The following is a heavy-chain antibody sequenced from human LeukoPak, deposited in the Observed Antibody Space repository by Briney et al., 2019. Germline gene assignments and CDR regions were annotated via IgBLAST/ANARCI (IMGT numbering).Heavy chain of an antibody. CDR1: GGSFSGYY. V-gene: IGHV4-34*01. CDR2: INHSGST. Sequence: SETLSLTCAVYGGSFSGYYWSWIRQPPGKGLEWIGEINHSGSTNYNPSLKSRVTISVDTSKNQFSLKLSSVTAADTAVYYCARFSRIQLWSPNWFDPWGQGTLVTVSS. CDR3: ARFSRIQLWSPNWFDP. J-gene: IGHJ5*02. D-gene: IGHD5-18*01.